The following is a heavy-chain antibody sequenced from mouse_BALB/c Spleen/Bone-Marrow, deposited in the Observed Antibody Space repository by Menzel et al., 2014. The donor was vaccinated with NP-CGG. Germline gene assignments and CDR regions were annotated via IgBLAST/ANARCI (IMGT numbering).Heavy chain of an antibody. D-gene: IGHD2-1*01. CDR3: ARYGNGLMDY. J-gene: IGHJ4*01. V-gene: IGHV14-3*02. Sequence: EVQLQQSGAELVKPGASVKLSCTASGFNIKDTYMHWVKQRPEQGLEWIGRIDTANGNTKYDPKFQGKATITADTSSNTAYLQLSGLTSEDTAVYYCARYGNGLMDYWGQGTPVTVSS. CDR2: IDTANGNT. CDR1: GFNIKDTY.